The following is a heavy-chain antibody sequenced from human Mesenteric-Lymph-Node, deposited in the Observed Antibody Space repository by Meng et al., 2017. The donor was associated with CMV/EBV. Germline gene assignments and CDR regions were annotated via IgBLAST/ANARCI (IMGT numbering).Heavy chain of an antibody. D-gene: IGHD1-1*01. CDR3: ARDWYNWNDAWFDP. CDR1: GASISNGEYC. CDR2: IYYRGNT. Sequence: SETLSLTCSVSGASISNGEYCWGWIRQSPGKGLEWIGNIYYRGNTYYNPSLRSRVTISVDTSKNQFSLKLSSVTAADTAVYYCARDWYNWNDAWFDPWGQGTLVTVSS. V-gene: IGHV4-39*07. J-gene: IGHJ5*02.